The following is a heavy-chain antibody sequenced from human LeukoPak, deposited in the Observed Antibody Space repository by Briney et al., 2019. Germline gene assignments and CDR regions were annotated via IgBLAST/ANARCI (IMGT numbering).Heavy chain of an antibody. CDR1: GGSISTYY. CDR3: ARGGGYASPIGY. V-gene: IGHV4-59*01. J-gene: IGHJ4*02. Sequence: SETLSPTCTLSGGSISTYYWSWIRQPPGKGLEWIGYIYHSGSTNYNPSLKSRVTISVDTSKNQFSLKLSSVAAADTAVYYCARGGGYASPIGYWGQGALVTVSS. D-gene: IGHD5-12*01. CDR2: IYHSGST.